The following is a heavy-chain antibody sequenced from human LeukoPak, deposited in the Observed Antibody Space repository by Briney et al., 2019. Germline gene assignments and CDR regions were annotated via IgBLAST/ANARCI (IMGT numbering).Heavy chain of an antibody. CDR3: ARNYYDSSGYSDDAFDI. D-gene: IGHD3-22*01. J-gene: IGHJ3*02. V-gene: IGHV3-13*01. Sequence: GGSLRLSCAASGFTFSSYDMHWVRQATGKGLEWVSAIGTAGETYYPGSVKGRFTISRENAKHSLYLQMNSLRAGDTAVYYCARNYYDSSGYSDDAFDIWGQGTMVTVSS. CDR1: GFTFSSYD. CDR2: IGTAGET.